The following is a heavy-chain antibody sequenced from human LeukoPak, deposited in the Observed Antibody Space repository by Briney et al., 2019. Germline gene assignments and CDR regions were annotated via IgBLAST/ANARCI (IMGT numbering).Heavy chain of an antibody. CDR3: ATSIVGLTYDEHFQH. D-gene: IGHD1-26*01. V-gene: IGHV3-53*01. J-gene: IGHJ1*01. Sequence: GGSLRLSCAASGFAVSSNHMNWVRQAPGKGLEWVSVIFNGGSTYYADSVKGRFTISRDNSKNTLYLQMNSLRAEDTAVYYCATSIVGLTYDEHFQHWARAPWSPSRQ. CDR1: GFAVSSNH. CDR2: IFNGGST.